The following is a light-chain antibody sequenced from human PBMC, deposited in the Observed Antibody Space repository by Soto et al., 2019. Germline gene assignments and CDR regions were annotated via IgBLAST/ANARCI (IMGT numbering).Light chain of an antibody. CDR1: QSVSSSY. CDR2: GAS. Sequence: DIVLTQSPGTLSLSPGERATLSCRASQSVSSSYLAWYLQIPGQAPRLLIYGASSRATGIPDRFSGSGSGTDFTLTISRLEPEDFAVYYCQQYGSSPYTFGQGTNLEIK. J-gene: IGKJ2*01. V-gene: IGKV3-20*01. CDR3: QQYGSSPYT.